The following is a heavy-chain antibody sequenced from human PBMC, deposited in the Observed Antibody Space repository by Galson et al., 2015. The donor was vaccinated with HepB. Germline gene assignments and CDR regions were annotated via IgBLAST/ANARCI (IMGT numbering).Heavy chain of an antibody. J-gene: IGHJ4*01. CDR1: GGSISNGSYY. V-gene: IGHV4-61*02. D-gene: IGHD2-8*01. Sequence: TLSLTCTVSGGSISNGSYYWSWIRQPAGRGLEWIGRINTSGKTNYNPTLKSPVTMSVDTSRNQFSLRLKSVTAADTPVYYCARDSPTNVAVGWGHGTLVTVSS. CDR2: INTSGKT. CDR3: ARDSPTNVAVG.